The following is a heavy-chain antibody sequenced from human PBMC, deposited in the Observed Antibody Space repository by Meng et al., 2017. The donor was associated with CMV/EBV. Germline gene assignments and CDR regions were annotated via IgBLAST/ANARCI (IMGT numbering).Heavy chain of an antibody. Sequence: SETLSLTCTVSGDSISSYYWSWIRQPPGKGLEWIGYIYYSGSTNYNPSLKSRVTISVDTSKNQFSLKLSSVTAADTAVYYCARGGSSSSETFDYWGQGTLVTVSS. V-gene: IGHV4-59*01. J-gene: IGHJ4*02. CDR3: ARGGSSSSETFDY. CDR1: GDSISSYY. CDR2: IYYSGST. D-gene: IGHD6-6*01.